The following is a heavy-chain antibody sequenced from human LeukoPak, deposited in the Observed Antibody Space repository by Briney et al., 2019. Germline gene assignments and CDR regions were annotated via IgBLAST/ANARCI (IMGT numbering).Heavy chain of an antibody. D-gene: IGHD6-19*01. Sequence: SETLSLTCTVSGGSISSYYWSWIRQPPGKGLEWIGYIYYSGSTNYNPSLKSRVTISVDTSKNQFSLKLRSVTAADTAMYYCASSSGFAAFDIWGQGTMVTVSP. CDR3: ASSSGFAAFDI. CDR2: IYYSGST. CDR1: GGSISSYY. V-gene: IGHV4-59*12. J-gene: IGHJ3*02.